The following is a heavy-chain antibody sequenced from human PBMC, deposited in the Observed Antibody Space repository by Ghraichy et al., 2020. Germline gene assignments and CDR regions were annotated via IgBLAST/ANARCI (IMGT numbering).Heavy chain of an antibody. CDR2: IGKGGDT. CDR1: GFTFSAYD. Sequence: GGSLRLSCAASGFTFSAYDMHWVRQATGKGLEWVSAIGKGGDTYYLGSVRGRFTISRENAKNSVFLQMNSLRAGDTAVYYCARLGTTPPWYFDLWGRGTLVTVSS. D-gene: IGHD1-7*01. V-gene: IGHV3-13*01. CDR3: ARLGTTPPWYFDL. J-gene: IGHJ2*01.